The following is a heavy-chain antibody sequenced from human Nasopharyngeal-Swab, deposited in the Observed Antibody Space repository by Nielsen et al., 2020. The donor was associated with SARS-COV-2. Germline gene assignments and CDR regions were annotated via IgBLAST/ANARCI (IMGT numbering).Heavy chain of an antibody. CDR1: GYTFTSYD. CDR2: MNPNSGNT. J-gene: IGHJ4*02. CDR3: ARGVNCQWLTRCYYFDY. Sequence: ASVKVSCKASGYTFTSYDINWVRQATGQGLEWMVWMNPNSGNTGYAQKFQGRVTMTRNTSISTAYMELSSLRSEDTAVYYCARGVNCQWLTRCYYFDYWGQGTLVTVSS. V-gene: IGHV1-8*01. D-gene: IGHD6-19*01.